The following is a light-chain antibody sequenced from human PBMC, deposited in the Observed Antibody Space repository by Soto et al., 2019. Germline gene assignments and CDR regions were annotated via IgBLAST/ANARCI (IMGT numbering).Light chain of an antibody. CDR1: SSDVGDYNY. CDR3: SSYTSSSTRV. CDR2: EVS. Sequence: QSVLTQPASVSGSPGQSITISCTGTSSDVGDYNYVSWYQQHPGKAPKLMIYEVSDRPSGVSSRFSGAKSGKTASLTISGLQADDEAAYFCSSYTSSSTRVFGTGTKLTVL. V-gene: IGLV2-14*01. J-gene: IGLJ1*01.